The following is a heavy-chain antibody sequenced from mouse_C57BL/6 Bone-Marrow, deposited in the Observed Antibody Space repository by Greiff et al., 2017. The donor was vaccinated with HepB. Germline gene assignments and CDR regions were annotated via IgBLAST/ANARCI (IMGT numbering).Heavy chain of an antibody. Sequence: EVHLVESGPELVKPGASVKISCKASGYSFTDYNMNWVKQSNGKSLEWIGVINPNYGTTSYNQKFKGKATLTVDQSSSTAYMQLNSLTSEDSAVYYCAKLYGSSPPWFAYWGQGTLVTVSA. V-gene: IGHV1-39*01. CDR1: GYSFTDYN. CDR2: INPNYGTT. CDR3: AKLYGSSPPWFAY. D-gene: IGHD1-1*01. J-gene: IGHJ3*01.